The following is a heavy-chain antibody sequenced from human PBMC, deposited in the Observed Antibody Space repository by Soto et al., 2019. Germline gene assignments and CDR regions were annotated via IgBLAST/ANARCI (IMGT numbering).Heavy chain of an antibody. D-gene: IGHD4-17*01. J-gene: IGHJ6*03. V-gene: IGHV4-34*01. Sequence: SETLSLTCAVYGGSFSGYYWSWIRQPPGKGLEWIGEINHSGSTNYNPSLKSRVTISADTSKNQFSLKLSSVTAADTAVYYCARRGFYGDCYYYMDVWGKGTTVTVSS. CDR3: ARRGFYGDCYYYMDV. CDR1: GGSFSGYY. CDR2: INHSGST.